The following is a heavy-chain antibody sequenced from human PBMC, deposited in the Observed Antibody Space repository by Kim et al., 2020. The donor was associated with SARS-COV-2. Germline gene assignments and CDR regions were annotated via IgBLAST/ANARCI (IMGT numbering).Heavy chain of an antibody. CDR1: GFTFSSYS. J-gene: IGHJ4*02. V-gene: IGHV3-21*01. CDR3: ARVGSYYYYGSGSYYSNFEY. D-gene: IGHD3-10*01. Sequence: GGSLRLSCAASGFTFSSYSMNWVRQAPGKGLEWVSSISSSSYIYYADSVKGRFTISRDNAKNSLYLQMNSLRAEDTAVYYCARVGSYYYYGSGSYYSNFEYWGQGTLVTVSS. CDR2: ISSSSYI.